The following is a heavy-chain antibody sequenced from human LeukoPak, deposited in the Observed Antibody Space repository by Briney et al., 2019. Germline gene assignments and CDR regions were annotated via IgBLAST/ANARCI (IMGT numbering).Heavy chain of an antibody. J-gene: IGHJ4*02. Sequence: PGGSLRLSCAASGFSFRDYTMNWVRQAPGKGLEWVSGIYGSGGRQTFYADSVRGRFCISRGDSRHVVFLQMDSLRVEDTGLYYCAKDMEPEGVWDVDQWGQGTMVTVS. CDR2: IYGSGGRQT. CDR3: AKDMEPEGVWDVDQ. V-gene: IGHV3-23*01. D-gene: IGHD5/OR15-5a*01. CDR1: GFSFRDYT.